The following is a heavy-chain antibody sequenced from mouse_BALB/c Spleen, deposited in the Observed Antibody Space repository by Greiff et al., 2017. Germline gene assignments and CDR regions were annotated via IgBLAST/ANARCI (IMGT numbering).Heavy chain of an antibody. CDR2: IDPANGNT. CDR1: GFNIKDTY. D-gene: IGHD2-14*01. V-gene: IGHV14-3*02. CDR3: ARGPSSRVRSYYYAMDY. Sequence: VQLKQSGAELVKPGASVKLSCTASGFNIKDTYMHWVKQRPEQGLEWIGRIDPANGNTKYDPKFQGKATITADTSSNTAYLQLSSLTSEDTAVYYWARGPSSRVRSYYYAMDYRGQGTSVTVSS. J-gene: IGHJ4*01.